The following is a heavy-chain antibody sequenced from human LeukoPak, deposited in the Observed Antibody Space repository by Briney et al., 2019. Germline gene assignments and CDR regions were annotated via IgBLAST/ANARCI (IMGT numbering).Heavy chain of an antibody. CDR3: AKGSLAMALDY. CDR2: ISWNSGSI. CDR1: GFTFDDYA. Sequence: GGSLTLSCPASGFTFDDYAMHWVRQPPGKGLEWVSGISWNSGSIGYADSVKGRFSISRDNAKNSLYLQMNSLRAEDMALYYCAKGSLAMALDYWGQGTLVTVSS. J-gene: IGHJ4*02. D-gene: IGHD5-18*01. V-gene: IGHV3-9*03.